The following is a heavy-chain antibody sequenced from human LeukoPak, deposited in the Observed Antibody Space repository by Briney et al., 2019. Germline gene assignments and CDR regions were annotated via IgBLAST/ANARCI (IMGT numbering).Heavy chain of an antibody. V-gene: IGHV4-39*01. CDR3: ARLQVYYYGWFDP. CDR1: SDPISTSSYY. CDR2: IYHSGKM. Sequence: SETLSLTCTVSSDPISTSSYYWGWIRQPPGKGLEWIGSIYHSGKMYYNPSLKSRVTISVDTPKNQFSLRLRSVTAADTAVYYCARLQVYYYGWFDPWGEGTLVTVSS. D-gene: IGHD3-10*01. J-gene: IGHJ5*02.